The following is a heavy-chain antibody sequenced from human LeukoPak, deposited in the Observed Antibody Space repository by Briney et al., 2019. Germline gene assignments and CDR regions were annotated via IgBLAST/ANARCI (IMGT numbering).Heavy chain of an antibody. CDR1: GGTFSSYA. V-gene: IGHV1-69*04. CDR2: IIPILGIA. Sequence: ASVKVSCKASGGTFSSYAISWVRQAPGQGLEWMGRIIPILGIANYAQKFQGRVTITADKSTSTAYMELSSLRSEDTAVYYCARGLLWFGELRYYYYYGMDVWGQGTTVTVSS. CDR3: ARGLLWFGELRYYYYYGMDV. J-gene: IGHJ6*02. D-gene: IGHD3-10*01.